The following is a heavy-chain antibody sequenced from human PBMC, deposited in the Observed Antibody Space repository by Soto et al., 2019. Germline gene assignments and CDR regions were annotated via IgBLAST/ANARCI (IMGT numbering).Heavy chain of an antibody. Sequence: QVTLKESGPVLVKPTETLTLTCTVSGFSLSNARMGVSWIRQPPGQALEWLAHIFSNDEKSYSTSLKSRLTISKDTSKSQVVLTMTNMDPVDTATYYCARIGSSSSWYRVYYYGMDVWGQGTTVTVSS. CDR2: IFSNDEK. J-gene: IGHJ6*02. D-gene: IGHD6-13*01. CDR1: GFSLSNARMG. CDR3: ARIGSSSSWYRVYYYGMDV. V-gene: IGHV2-26*01.